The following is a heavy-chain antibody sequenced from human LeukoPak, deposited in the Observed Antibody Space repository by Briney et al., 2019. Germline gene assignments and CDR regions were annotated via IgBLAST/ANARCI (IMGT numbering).Heavy chain of an antibody. D-gene: IGHD3-10*01. CDR1: GDSISTYY. CDR3: ARAVGGDGSGSL. CDR2: IYYRVTS. Sequence: SETLSLTRTVSGDSISTYYWSWIRQPPGKGLEWIGYIYYRVTSDYNPSLKSRVTMSVDMSTRQISLKLSSVTAADTAVYYCARAVGGDGSGSLWGPGTLVTVSS. V-gene: IGHV4-59*01. J-gene: IGHJ4*02.